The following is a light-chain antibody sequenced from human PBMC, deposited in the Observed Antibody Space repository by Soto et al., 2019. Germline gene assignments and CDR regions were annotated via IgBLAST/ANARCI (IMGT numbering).Light chain of an antibody. J-gene: IGLJ3*02. Sequence: QSVLTQPPSSSASPGESARLTCTLPSDINVGSYNRDGYQQKPGSPPRYLLYYYSDSDKGQGSGVPSRFPGSKDASANTGILLSSGLQSEDEADYSCMIWQSNAWVFGGGTKLTVL. CDR3: MIWQSNAWV. CDR1: SDINVGSYN. CDR2: YYSDSDK. V-gene: IGLV5-37*01.